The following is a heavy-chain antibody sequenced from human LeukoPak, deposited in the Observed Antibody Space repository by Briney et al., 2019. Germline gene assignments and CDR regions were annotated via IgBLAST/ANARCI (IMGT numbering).Heavy chain of an antibody. CDR1: GFTFSSYS. Sequence: KSGGSLRLSCAASGFTFSSYSMNWVRQAPGKGLEWVSSISSSSSYIYYADSVKGRFTISRDNAKNSLYLQMNSLRAEDTAVYYCARDKADYDSSGFDYWGQGTLVTVS. V-gene: IGHV3-21*01. CDR3: ARDKADYDSSGFDY. D-gene: IGHD3-22*01. J-gene: IGHJ4*02. CDR2: ISSSSSYI.